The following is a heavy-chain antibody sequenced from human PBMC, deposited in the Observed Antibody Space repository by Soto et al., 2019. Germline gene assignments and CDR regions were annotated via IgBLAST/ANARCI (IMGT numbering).Heavy chain of an antibody. CDR2: ICNSGST. CDR1: GDSISSGDYC. Sequence: QVQLQESGPGLVKPSQTLSLTCTVSGDSISSGDYCWSWVRQPPGKGLEWIGYICNSGSTYYNPSLKSRVTISVDTSKDQFSLRLSSVTAADTAVYYCARGNDYGDYGADYWGQGTLVTVSS. J-gene: IGHJ4*02. CDR3: ARGNDYGDYGADY. D-gene: IGHD4-17*01. V-gene: IGHV4-30-4*01.